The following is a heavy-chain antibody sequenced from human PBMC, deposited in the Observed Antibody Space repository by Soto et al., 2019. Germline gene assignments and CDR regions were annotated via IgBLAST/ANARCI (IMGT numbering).Heavy chain of an antibody. D-gene: IGHD3-22*01. CDR2: IYYSGST. CDR1: GGSISSGGYY. Sequence: SETLSLTCTVSGGSISSGGYYWSWIRQHPGKGLEWIGYIYYSGSTYYNPSLKSRVTISVDTSKNQFSLKLSSVTAADTAVYYCAREPTYYYDSSGYKLGYWGQGPLATVSP. V-gene: IGHV4-31*03. CDR3: AREPTYYYDSSGYKLGY. J-gene: IGHJ4*02.